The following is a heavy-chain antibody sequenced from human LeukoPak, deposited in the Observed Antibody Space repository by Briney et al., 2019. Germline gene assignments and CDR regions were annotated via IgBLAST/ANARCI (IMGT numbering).Heavy chain of an antibody. CDR1: GFTFSNAR. CDR3: TTYVGATAY. D-gene: IGHD1-26*01. J-gene: IGHJ4*02. CDR2: IKTKTDDGAT. V-gene: IGHV3-15*01. Sequence: GGSLRLCCAASGFTFSNARMNWVRQAPGKGLEWVGRIKTKTDDGATDYSAPVKARFTISRDDSKTTLYLQMNGLKTEDTAIYYCTTYVGATAYWGQGTLVTVSS.